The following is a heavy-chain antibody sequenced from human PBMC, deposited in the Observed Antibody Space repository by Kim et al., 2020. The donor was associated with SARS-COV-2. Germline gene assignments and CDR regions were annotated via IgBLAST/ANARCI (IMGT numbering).Heavy chain of an antibody. D-gene: IGHD6-13*01. CDR3: ARSRSLHSNSYNWFDP. J-gene: IGHJ5*02. V-gene: IGHV1-69*13. CDR2: IIPIFGTA. CDR1: GGTFSSYA. Sequence: SVKVSCKASGGTFSSYAISWVRQAPGQGLEWMGGIIPIFGTANYAQKFQGRVTITADESTSTAYMELSSLRSEDTAVYYCARSRSLHSNSYNWFDPWGQGTLVTVSS.